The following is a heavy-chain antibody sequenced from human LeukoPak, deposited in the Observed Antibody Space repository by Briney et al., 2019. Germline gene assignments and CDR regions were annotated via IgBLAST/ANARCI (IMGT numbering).Heavy chain of an antibody. Sequence: SETLSLTCTVSGGSISSSSYYWGWIRQPPGKGLEWIGSIYYSGSTYYNPSLKSRVTISVDTSKNQFSLKLSSVTAADTAVYYCARHSISDIVAVPASYFDYWGQGILVTVSS. J-gene: IGHJ4*02. CDR3: ARHSISDIVAVPASYFDY. CDR1: GGSISSSSYY. D-gene: IGHD2-2*01. V-gene: IGHV4-39*01. CDR2: IYYSGST.